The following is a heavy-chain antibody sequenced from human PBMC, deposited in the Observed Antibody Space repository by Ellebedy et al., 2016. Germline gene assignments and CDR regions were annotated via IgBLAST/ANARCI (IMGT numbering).Heavy chain of an antibody. D-gene: IGHD3-10*02. V-gene: IGHV3-20*04. CDR1: GISIDDYV. CDR2: INWNGDSI. Sequence: GESLKISCEASGISIDDYVMSWVRQAPGKGLEWVAGINWNGDSIGYVSSVKGRFTVSRDNAENSLFLQMDILRAEDTALYYCACSTSDAFDIWGQGTMVTVSS. J-gene: IGHJ3*02. CDR3: ACSTSDAFDI.